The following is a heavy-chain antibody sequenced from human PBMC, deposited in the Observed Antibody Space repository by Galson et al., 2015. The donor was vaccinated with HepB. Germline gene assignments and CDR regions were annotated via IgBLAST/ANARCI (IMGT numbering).Heavy chain of an antibody. D-gene: IGHD6-13*01. V-gene: IGHV1-24*01. J-gene: IGHJ6*02. CDR3: ATEVRGSSWYDYYYGMDV. CDR2: FDPEDGET. Sequence: SVKVSCKVSGYTLTELSMHWVRQAPGKGLEWMGGFDPEDGETIYAQKFQGRVTMTEDTSTDTAYMELSSLRSEDTAVYYCATEVRGSSWYDYYYGMDVWGQGTTVTVSS. CDR1: GYTLTELS.